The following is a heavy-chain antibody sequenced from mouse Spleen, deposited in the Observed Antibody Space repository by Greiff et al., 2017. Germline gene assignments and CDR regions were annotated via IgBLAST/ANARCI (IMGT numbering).Heavy chain of an antibody. CDR2: ISDGGSYT. J-gene: IGHJ2*01. CDR1: GFTFSSYA. CDR3: AREELRNFDY. Sequence: EVQLVESGGGLVKPGGSLKLSCAASGFTFSSYAMSWVRQTPEKRLEWVATISDGGSYTYYPDNVKGRFTISRDNAKNNLYLQMSHLKSEDTAMYYCAREELRNFDYWGQGTTLTVSS. V-gene: IGHV5-4*01. D-gene: IGHD1-1*01.